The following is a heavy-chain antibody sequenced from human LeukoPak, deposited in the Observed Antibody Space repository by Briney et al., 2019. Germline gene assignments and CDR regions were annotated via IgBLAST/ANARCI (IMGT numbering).Heavy chain of an antibody. J-gene: IGHJ6*03. Sequence: GGSLRLSCAASGFTFSDYYMSWIRQAPGKGLEWVSYISSSGSTKYYAYPGKGRFTISRDNAKNSLYLQMNSLRAEDTAVYYCATYAVAGYYYFYYMDVWGKGTTVTVSS. D-gene: IGHD6-19*01. CDR1: GFTFSDYY. V-gene: IGHV3-11*04. CDR3: ATYAVAGYYYFYYMDV. CDR2: ISSSGSTK.